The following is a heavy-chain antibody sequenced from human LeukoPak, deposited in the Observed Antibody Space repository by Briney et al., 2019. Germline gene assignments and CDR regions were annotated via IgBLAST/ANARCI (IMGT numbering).Heavy chain of an antibody. V-gene: IGHV4-59*01. CDR1: GGFISSYY. Sequence: SETLSLTCTVSGGFISSYYWSWIRQPPGKGLEWIGYIYYSGSTNYNPSLKSRVTISVDTSKNQFSLKLSSVTAADTAVYYCARAKYYYDSSGYYSFDYWGQGTLVTVSS. CDR3: ARAKYYYDSSGYYSFDY. J-gene: IGHJ4*02. CDR2: IYYSGST. D-gene: IGHD3-22*01.